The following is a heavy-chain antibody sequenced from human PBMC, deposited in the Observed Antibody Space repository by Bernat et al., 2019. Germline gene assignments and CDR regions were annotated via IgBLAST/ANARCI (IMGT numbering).Heavy chain of an antibody. V-gene: IGHV3-21*05. Sequence: EVQRGEEGGGRGKPGGSLRLSWEGGGGKGRSYSMNWVRQAPGKGLEWVSYISSSSSYIYYADSVKGRFTISRDNAKNSLYLQMNSLRAEDTAVYYCARDSGGLDYWGQGTLVTVSS. CDR1: GGKGRSYS. J-gene: IGHJ4*02. CDR3: ARDSGGLDY. D-gene: IGHD2-15*01. CDR2: ISSSSSYI.